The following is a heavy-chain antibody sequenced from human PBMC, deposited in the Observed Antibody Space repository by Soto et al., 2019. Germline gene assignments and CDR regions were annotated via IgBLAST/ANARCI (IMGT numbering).Heavy chain of an antibody. V-gene: IGHV1-69*06. CDR1: GGTFSSYA. D-gene: IGHD2-2*01. J-gene: IGHJ5*02. CDR3: VRSTSAMEFDP. Sequence: KVSCKASGGTFSSYAISWVRQAPGQGLEGMGGIIPIFGTANYAQKFQGRVTITADKSTSTAYMELSSLRSEDTAVYYCVRSTSAMEFDPWGQGTLVTVSS. CDR2: IIPIFGTA.